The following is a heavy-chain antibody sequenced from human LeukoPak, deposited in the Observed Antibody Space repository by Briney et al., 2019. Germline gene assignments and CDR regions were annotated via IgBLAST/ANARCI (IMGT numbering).Heavy chain of an antibody. CDR1: GFTFSITY. D-gene: IGHD4/OR15-4a*01. V-gene: IGHV3-53*01. CDR2: IYGGGDA. Sequence: GGSLRLSCTASGFTFSITYMAWVRQAPGKGLEWVSVIYGGGDAYYADSVKGRFTISRDNSKNTLYLQMNSLRAEDTAVYYCARRAGAYSHPYDYWGQGTLVTVSS. J-gene: IGHJ4*02. CDR3: ARRAGAYSHPYDY.